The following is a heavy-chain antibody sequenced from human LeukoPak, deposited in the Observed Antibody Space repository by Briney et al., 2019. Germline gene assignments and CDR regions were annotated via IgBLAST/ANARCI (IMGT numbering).Heavy chain of an antibody. J-gene: IGHJ4*02. D-gene: IGHD1-7*01. Sequence: PGGSLRLSCAASGFTFSSYAMSWVRQAPGKGLEWVSAISGSGGSTYYADSVKGRFTISRDNSKNTLYLQMNSLRSDDTAVYYCARERSITGTIELDYWGQGTLVTVSS. CDR3: ARERSITGTIELDY. CDR1: GFTFSSYA. V-gene: IGHV3-23*01. CDR2: ISGSGGST.